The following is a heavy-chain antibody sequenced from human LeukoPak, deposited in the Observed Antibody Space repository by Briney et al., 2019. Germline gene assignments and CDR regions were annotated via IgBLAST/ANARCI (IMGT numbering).Heavy chain of an antibody. CDR2: VSGYNGNT. CDR3: ARDSFLIGDRLPRDP. CDR1: GYSCISYG. Sequence: ASVKVSCKASGYSCISYGFSWVRQAPGQGLEWMGWVSGYNGNTNYAQKFQDRVTMTTDTSTKTAYMELKSLTSDDTAVYYCARDSFLIGDRLPRDPWGQGTPISVAS. V-gene: IGHV1-18*01. J-gene: IGHJ5*02. D-gene: IGHD7-27*01.